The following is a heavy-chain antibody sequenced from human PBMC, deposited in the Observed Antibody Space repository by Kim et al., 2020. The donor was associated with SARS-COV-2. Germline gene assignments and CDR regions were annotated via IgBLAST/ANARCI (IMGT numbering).Heavy chain of an antibody. Sequence: GGSLRLSCAASGFTFSSYEMNWVRQAPGKGLEWVSYISSSGSTIYYADSVKGRFTISRDNAKNSLYLQMNSLRAEDTAVYYCARDLGSPYDSSGYYHPFDYWGQGTLVTVSS. CDR1: GFTFSSYE. J-gene: IGHJ4*02. D-gene: IGHD3-22*01. CDR3: ARDLGSPYDSSGYYHPFDY. CDR2: ISSSGSTI. V-gene: IGHV3-48*03.